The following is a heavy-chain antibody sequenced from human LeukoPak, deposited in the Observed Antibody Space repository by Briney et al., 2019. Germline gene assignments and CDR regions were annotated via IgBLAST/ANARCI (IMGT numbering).Heavy chain of an antibody. Sequence: SETMSLTCIVSGGAISGYYWSWIRQPPGKSLEWIGYISHRGSTKYNLSLKSRVTMSVVTSKNQFSLKLSSVIAADTAMYYCARGFEGVAGWFDPWGQGTLVTVSS. CDR3: ARGFEGVAGWFDP. D-gene: IGHD3-16*01. CDR1: GGAISGYY. V-gene: IGHV4-59*01. J-gene: IGHJ5*02. CDR2: ISHRGST.